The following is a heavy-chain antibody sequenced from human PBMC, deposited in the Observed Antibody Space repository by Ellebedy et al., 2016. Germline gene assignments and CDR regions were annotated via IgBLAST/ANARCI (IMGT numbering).Heavy chain of an antibody. J-gene: IGHJ4*02. CDR3: ARHGGNCGGDCYLY. CDR2: INYSGNT. D-gene: IGHD2-21*02. V-gene: IGHV4-59*08. CDR1: GLTFSSYS. Sequence: GSLRLSCAASGLTFSSYSMNWIRQPPGKGLEWIASINYSGNTYDNRSLRSRVTISVETSKNQFSLRLSSVTAADTAVYYCARHGGNCGGDCYLYWGQGTLVTVSS.